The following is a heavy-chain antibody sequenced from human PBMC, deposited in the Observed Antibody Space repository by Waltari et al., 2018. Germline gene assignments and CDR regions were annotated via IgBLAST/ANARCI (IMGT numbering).Heavy chain of an antibody. CDR3: ARDRGRGIYLDS. Sequence: WWSWVRQTPEKGLGWIGQIQRSGRTHYNPSFESRVTISIDTSKNQFSLKVTSTTAADTAVYYCARDRGRGIYLDSWGRGTLVTVSP. CDR1: W. J-gene: IGHJ4*02. CDR2: IQRSGRT. V-gene: IGHV4-4*02. D-gene: IGHD2-15*01.